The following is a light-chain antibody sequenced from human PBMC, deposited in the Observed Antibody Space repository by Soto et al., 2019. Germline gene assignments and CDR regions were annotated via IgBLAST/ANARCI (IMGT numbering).Light chain of an antibody. J-gene: IGKJ1*01. Sequence: EIVMTQSPATLSVSPGERATLSCRTSQSVSSSYLAWYQQKPGQAPRLXIYGASSRATGIPDRFSGSGSGTEFTLTINRLQPEDFAVYYCQQYGSSPRTFGQGTKVDIK. CDR3: QQYGSSPRT. CDR2: GAS. V-gene: IGKV3-20*01. CDR1: QSVSSSY.